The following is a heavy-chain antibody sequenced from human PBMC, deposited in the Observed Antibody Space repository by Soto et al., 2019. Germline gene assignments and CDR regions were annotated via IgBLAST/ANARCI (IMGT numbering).Heavy chain of an antibody. CDR2: MYFGGSF. CDR3: ARSYYDSLGFTVGP. J-gene: IGHJ5*02. D-gene: IGHD3-22*01. Sequence: SETVSLTCNVSGDSVSSGYWSWIRQPPGKGLEWIGFMYFGGSFNYNPSLAGRVTISVETSKNQFSMKMTSVTAADTAVYYCARSYYDSLGFTVGPWGQGTLVTVSS. V-gene: IGHV4-59*02. CDR1: GDSVSSGY.